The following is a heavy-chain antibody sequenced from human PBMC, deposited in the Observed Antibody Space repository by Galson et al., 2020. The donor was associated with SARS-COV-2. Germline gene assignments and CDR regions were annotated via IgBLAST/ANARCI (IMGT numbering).Heavy chain of an antibody. J-gene: IGHJ4*02. D-gene: IGHD1-26*01. CDR2: ISYDGSNK. Sequence: QLGESLKISCAASGFTFSSYAMHWVRQAPGKGLEWVAVISYDGSNKYYADSVKGRFTISRDNSKNTLYLQMNSLRAEDTAVYYCARAGVGSYHSYFDYWGQGTLVTVSS. CDR3: ARAGVGSYHSYFDY. CDR1: GFTFSSYA. V-gene: IGHV3-30*04.